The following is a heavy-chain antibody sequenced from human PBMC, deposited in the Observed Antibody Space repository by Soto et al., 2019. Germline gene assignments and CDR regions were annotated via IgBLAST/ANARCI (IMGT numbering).Heavy chain of an antibody. D-gene: IGHD3-22*01. V-gene: IGHV3-23*01. J-gene: IGHJ4*02. Sequence: GGSLRLSCAASGFTFSSYAMSWVRQAPGKGLEWVSAISGSGGSTYYADSVKGRFTISRDNSKNTLYLQMNSLRAEDTAVYYCAKGGFYYYDSSGYYSDYWGQGTLVTVSS. CDR2: ISGSGGST. CDR1: GFTFSSYA. CDR3: AKGGFYYYDSSGYYSDY.